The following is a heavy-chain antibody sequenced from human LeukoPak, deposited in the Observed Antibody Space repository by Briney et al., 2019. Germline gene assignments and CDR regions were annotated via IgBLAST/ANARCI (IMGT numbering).Heavy chain of an antibody. D-gene: IGHD2-15*01. V-gene: IGHV3-21*01. CDR3: ARVVLRVHRMSNDAFDI. CDR2: ISSSSSYI. J-gene: IGHJ3*02. CDR1: GFTFSSYS. Sequence: GGSLRLSCAASGFTFSSYSMNWVRQAPGKGLEWVSSISSSSSYIYYADPVKGRFTISRDNAKNSLYLQMNSLRAEDTAVYYCARVVLRVHRMSNDAFDIWGQGTMVTVSS.